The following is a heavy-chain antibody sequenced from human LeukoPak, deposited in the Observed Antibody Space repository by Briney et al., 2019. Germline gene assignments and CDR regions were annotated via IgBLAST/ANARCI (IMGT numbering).Heavy chain of an antibody. V-gene: IGHV3-23*01. D-gene: IGHD3-10*01. CDR1: GFTFSSYA. CDR2: ISDSGGTS. Sequence: PGGSLRLSCAASGFTFSSYAMYWVPQAPGKGLQWVSTISDSGGTSYYADSVKGRFTISRDNSKNTLFLQMNSLRAEDTAMYYCAKSFSSGRTYWGQGTLVTVSS. CDR3: AKSFSSGRTY. J-gene: IGHJ4*02.